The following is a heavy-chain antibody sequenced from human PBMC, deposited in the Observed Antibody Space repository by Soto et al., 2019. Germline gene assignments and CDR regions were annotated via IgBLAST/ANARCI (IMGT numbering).Heavy chain of an antibody. CDR1: GFSFGSYW. CDR3: VRDRSTCKDY. J-gene: IGHJ4*02. V-gene: IGHV3-74*01. CDR2: IKSDGGST. Sequence: EVQLVESGGNLVQPGGSLRLYCAASGFSFGSYWMHWVRQVPGKNLVWVARIKSDGGSTDYADFVKGRFSISRDNTKNRLYLQMDSLRTDDTAVYYCVRDRSTCKDYWGQGTLVTVSS. D-gene: IGHD2-2*01.